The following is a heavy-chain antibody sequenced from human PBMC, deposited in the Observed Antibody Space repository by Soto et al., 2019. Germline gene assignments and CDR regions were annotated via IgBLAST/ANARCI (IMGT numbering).Heavy chain of an antibody. J-gene: IGHJ4*02. CDR1: GYTFTSFD. D-gene: IGHD2-2*03. CDR2: MNPNSGNT. CDR3: ARGRLVDSVVVPAARFDC. V-gene: IGHV1-8*01. Sequence: ASVKVSCKASGYTFTSFDINWVRQATGQGLEWMGWMNPNSGNTGNVQKFQGRVTMTRNNSISTAYMELSSLRYEDTAVYYCARGRLVDSVVVPAARFDCWGQGTLVTVSS.